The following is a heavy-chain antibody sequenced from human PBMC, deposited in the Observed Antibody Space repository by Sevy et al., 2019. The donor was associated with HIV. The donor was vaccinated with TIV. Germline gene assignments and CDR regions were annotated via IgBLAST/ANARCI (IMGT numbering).Heavy chain of an antibody. CDR2: MNPNSGNT. J-gene: IGHJ6*02. D-gene: IGHD6-6*01. CDR1: GYTFTSYD. CDR3: ARMYSSSSAYYYYYYGMDV. V-gene: IGHV1-8*01. Sequence: ASVKVSCKASGYTFTSYDINWVRQATGQGLEWMGWMNPNSGNTGYAQKFQGRVTMTRNTSISKAYMELSSLRTEDTAVYYCARMYSSSSAYYYYYYGMDVWGQGTTVTVSS.